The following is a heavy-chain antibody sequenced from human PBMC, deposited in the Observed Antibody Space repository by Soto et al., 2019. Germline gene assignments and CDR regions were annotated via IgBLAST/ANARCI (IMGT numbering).Heavy chain of an antibody. V-gene: IGHV4-4*07. CDR2: IYSDGAT. CDR3: SRVGCSNSNCQTRGMDV. J-gene: IGHJ6*02. Sequence: QVQLQESGPGLVRPSETLYLICNVSGGPISNYYWSWVRQPAGKGLEWVGRIYSDGATNYSPSLKSRVFMSLDMSGSRFSLQLNAVTAADTAVYYCSRVGCSNSNCQTRGMDVWGQGTTVTVSS. CDR1: GGPISNYY. D-gene: IGHD2-2*01.